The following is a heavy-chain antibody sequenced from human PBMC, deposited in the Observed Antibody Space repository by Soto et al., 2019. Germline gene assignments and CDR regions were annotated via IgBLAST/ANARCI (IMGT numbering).Heavy chain of an antibody. D-gene: IGHD1-26*01. J-gene: IGHJ4*02. CDR2: IYYSGST. V-gene: IGHV4-31*03. CDR3: AGIYSGSPGGTLRY. Sequence: QVQLQESGPGLVKPSQTLSLTCTVSGGSISNGGYYWSWIRQHPGKGLEWIGYIYYSGSTYYNPSLKSRGTISVDTSKNQFSLKLSSVTAADTAVYYCAGIYSGSPGGTLRYWGQGTLVTVSS. CDR1: GGSISNGGYY.